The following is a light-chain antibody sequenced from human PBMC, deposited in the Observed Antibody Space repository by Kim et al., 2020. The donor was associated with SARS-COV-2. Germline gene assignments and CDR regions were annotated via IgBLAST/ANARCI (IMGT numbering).Light chain of an antibody. CDR3: NSRDSNDNVV. V-gene: IGLV3-19*01. Sequence: VAWGQTDRITCQGDSLRSYYATWYQQKPGQTPILVIYGKKNRPSGIPDRFSGSSSGNTASLTITGTQAGDEADYYCNSRDSNDNVVFGGGTQLTVL. CDR2: GKK. J-gene: IGLJ2*01. CDR1: SLRSYY.